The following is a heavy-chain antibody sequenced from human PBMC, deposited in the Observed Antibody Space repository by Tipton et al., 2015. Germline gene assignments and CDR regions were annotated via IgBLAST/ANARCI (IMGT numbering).Heavy chain of an antibody. Sequence: GSLRLSCVASGFTFSGSWMHWVRQAPGKGLVWVSHLNSDGSTTDYADSVKGRFTISRDNSKNTLYLQMNSLRVEDTAVYYCARDSRGFSSGWYGGRCDYWGQGTLVTVSS. J-gene: IGHJ4*02. D-gene: IGHD6-19*01. CDR3: ARDSRGFSSGWYGGRCDY. V-gene: IGHV3-74*01. CDR2: LNSDGSTT. CDR1: GFTFSGSW.